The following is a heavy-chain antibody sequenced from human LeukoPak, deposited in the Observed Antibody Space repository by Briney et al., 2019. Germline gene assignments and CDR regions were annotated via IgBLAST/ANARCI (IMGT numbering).Heavy chain of an antibody. Sequence: SETLSLTCAVYGGSFSGYYWSWIRQPPGKGLEWIGEINHSGSTNYNPSLKSRVTISVDTSKNQFSLKLSSVTAADTAVYYCARHFKPIRYFDWLSLPFDYWGQGTLVTVSS. J-gene: IGHJ4*02. CDR2: INHSGST. CDR1: GGSFSGYY. D-gene: IGHD3-9*01. V-gene: IGHV4-34*01. CDR3: ARHFKPIRYFDWLSLPFDY.